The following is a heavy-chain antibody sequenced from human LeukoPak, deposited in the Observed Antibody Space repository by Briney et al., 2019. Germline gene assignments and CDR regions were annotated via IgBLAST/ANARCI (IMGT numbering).Heavy chain of an antibody. Sequence: SETLSLTCAVYGGSFSGYYWSWIRQPPGKGLEWIGEINHSGGTNYNPSLKSRVTISVDTSKSQFSLKLSSVTAADTAVYYCASYYDFWSGYNYWGQGTLVTVSS. D-gene: IGHD3-3*01. V-gene: IGHV4-34*01. J-gene: IGHJ4*02. CDR3: ASYYDFWSGYNY. CDR1: GGSFSGYY. CDR2: INHSGGT.